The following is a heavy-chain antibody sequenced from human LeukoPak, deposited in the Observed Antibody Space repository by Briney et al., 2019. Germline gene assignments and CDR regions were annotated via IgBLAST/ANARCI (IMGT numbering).Heavy chain of an antibody. CDR3: AREVIVHHPAFGD. Sequence: SVKVSCKTSGDSFTTYSISWVRQAPGQGLEWMGDIAPMFEKANYARKFQGRVTMTADQSTSTVYMELSSLESDDTAIYYCAREVIVHHPAFGDWSQGTQVTVSS. D-gene: IGHD2-15*01. V-gene: IGHV1-69*01. CDR1: GDSFTTYS. J-gene: IGHJ1*01. CDR2: IAPMFEKA.